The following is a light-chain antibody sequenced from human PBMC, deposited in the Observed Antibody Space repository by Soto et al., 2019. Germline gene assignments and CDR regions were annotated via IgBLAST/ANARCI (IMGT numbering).Light chain of an antibody. CDR2: AAS. V-gene: IGKV1-16*01. CDR3: QHYNSYSEA. J-gene: IGKJ1*01. Sequence: DIQMTQSPSSLSASVGDRVTITCRASQSISNYLNWYQHKAGKAPKVLIYAASSLQRGVPSRFSGSGSGTEFTLTISSLQPDDFAAYYCQHYNSYSEAFGQGTKADIK. CDR1: QSISNY.